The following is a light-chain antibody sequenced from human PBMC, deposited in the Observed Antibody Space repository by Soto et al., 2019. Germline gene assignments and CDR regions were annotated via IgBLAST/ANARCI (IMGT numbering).Light chain of an antibody. CDR3: AAWDDSSVV. Sequence: QSVLTQPPSASGTPGQTVTISCSGSSSNIGSAYLYWYQHLPRTAPQLLINWNNQRPSGVPDRFSATKSSTSASPAISGLRYEDDDDYYCAAWDDSSVVFGGGTKVTVL. J-gene: IGLJ2*01. CDR1: SSNIGSAY. V-gene: IGLV1-47*01. CDR2: WNN.